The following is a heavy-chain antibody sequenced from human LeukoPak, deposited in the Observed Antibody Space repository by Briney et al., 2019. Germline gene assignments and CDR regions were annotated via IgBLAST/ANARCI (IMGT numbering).Heavy chain of an antibody. CDR3: ARVYCSSTSCYGGGFDY. D-gene: IGHD2-2*01. CDR1: GYTFTSDD. CDR2: INPNSGGT. J-gene: IGHJ4*02. V-gene: IGHV1-2*02. Sequence: GASVKVSCKASGYTFTSDDINWVRQATGQGLEWMGWINPNSGGTNYAQKFQGRVTMTRDTSISTAYMELSRLRSDDTAVYYCARVYCSSTSCYGGGFDYWGQGTLVTVSS.